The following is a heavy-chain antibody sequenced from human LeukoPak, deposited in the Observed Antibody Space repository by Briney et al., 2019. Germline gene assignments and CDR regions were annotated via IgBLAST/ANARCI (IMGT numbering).Heavy chain of an antibody. CDR2: IDWADDK. CDR3: ARVKCGDYGVY. D-gene: IGHD4-17*01. CDR1: GISLSTSGMC. J-gene: IGHJ4*02. V-gene: IGHV2-70*01. Sequence: SGPALVKPTQTLTLTCTFSGISLSTSGMCVSWIRHPPGKALEGLALIDWADDKYYTTSLKTRLTISKDTSKNQVALTMTYINPVDTATYYCARVKCGDYGVYWGQGTLVTVSS.